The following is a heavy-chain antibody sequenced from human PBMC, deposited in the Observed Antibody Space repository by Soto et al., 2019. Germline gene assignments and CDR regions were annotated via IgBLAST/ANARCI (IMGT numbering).Heavy chain of an antibody. CDR1: GFTFSSYS. CDR3: ARGLATNYYYGMDV. V-gene: IGHV3-21*01. D-gene: IGHD5-12*01. J-gene: IGHJ6*02. Sequence: LRLSCAASGFTFSSYSMNWVRQAPGKGLEWVSSISSSSSYIYYADSVEGRFTISRDNAKNSLYLQMNSLRAEDTAVYYCARGLATNYYYGMDVWGQGTTVTVSS. CDR2: ISSSSSYI.